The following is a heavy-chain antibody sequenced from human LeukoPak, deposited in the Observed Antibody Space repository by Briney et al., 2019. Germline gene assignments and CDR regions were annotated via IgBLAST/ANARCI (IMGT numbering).Heavy chain of an antibody. V-gene: IGHV3-33*01. Sequence: PGGSLRLSCAASGFTFSSYGMHWVRQAPGKGLEWVAVIWYDGSNKYYADSVKGRFTISGDNSKNTLYLQMNSLRAEDTAVYYCARAPYSSSWYLDYWGQGTLVTVSS. D-gene: IGHD6-13*01. CDR3: ARAPYSSSWYLDY. J-gene: IGHJ4*02. CDR1: GFTFSSYG. CDR2: IWYDGSNK.